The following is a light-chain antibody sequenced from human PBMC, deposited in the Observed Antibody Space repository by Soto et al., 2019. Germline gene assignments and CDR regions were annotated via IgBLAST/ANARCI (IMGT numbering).Light chain of an antibody. CDR2: TAS. CDR3: QKYDRAPP. V-gene: IGKV1-27*01. J-gene: IGKJ1*01. CDR1: QGIGTA. Sequence: DIHITQSTSSLSATLGARVTITFRPSQGIGTALAWYQQKPGAVPKLLVHTASTLQSGVPSRFSGSGSGTDFTLTISSLQPEDVATYYCQKYDRAPPFGTGTKVDIK.